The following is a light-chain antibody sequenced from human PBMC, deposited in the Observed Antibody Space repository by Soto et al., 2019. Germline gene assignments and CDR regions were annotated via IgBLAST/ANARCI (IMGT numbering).Light chain of an antibody. J-gene: IGKJ2*01. CDR3: QQRSNWPPYT. CDR2: DAS. Sequence: EIVLTQSPATLSLSPGERATLSCRASQSVSSYLAWYQQKPGQAPRLLIYDASNRATAIPARFSGSGSGTEFTITISSLEPEDFAVYYCQQRSNWPPYTFGQGTKLEIK. CDR1: QSVSSY. V-gene: IGKV3-11*01.